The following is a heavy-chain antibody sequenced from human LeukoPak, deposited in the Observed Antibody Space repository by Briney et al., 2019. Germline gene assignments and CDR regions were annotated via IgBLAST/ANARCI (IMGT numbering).Heavy chain of an antibody. D-gene: IGHD3-10*01. J-gene: IGHJ5*02. Sequence: PSETLSLTCTVSGGSITRYYWSWIRQPPGKGLEWIGYIYYSGSTNYNPSLKSRVTISVDTSKNQFSLKLSSVTAADTAVYYCARGGGNYKIAGPWGQGALVTVSS. CDR3: ARGGGNYKIAGP. CDR1: GGSITRYY. CDR2: IYYSGST. V-gene: IGHV4-59*01.